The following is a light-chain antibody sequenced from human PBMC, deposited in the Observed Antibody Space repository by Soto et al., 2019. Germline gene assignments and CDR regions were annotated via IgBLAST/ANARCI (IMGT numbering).Light chain of an antibody. CDR1: RSVATN. V-gene: IGKV3-15*01. J-gene: IGKJ1*01. CDR3: QQYNSWPWT. CDR2: GAS. Sequence: EMVMTQSPVTLSVSPGERATLSCRASRSVATNLAWYQQTPGQAPRLLIYGASTRATALPPRFSASGSGTEFTLTISSLQSEDSAVYYCQQYNSWPWTFGQGTKVEMK.